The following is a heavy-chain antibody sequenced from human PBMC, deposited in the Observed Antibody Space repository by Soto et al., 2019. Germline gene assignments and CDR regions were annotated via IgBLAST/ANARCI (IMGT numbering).Heavy chain of an antibody. Sequence: VQLVESGGGLVKPGGSLRLSCAASGFPFSSAWMNWVRQAPGKGLEWVGRIERKTDGGTIDYAAPVKGRFTISRTDTKHTLYLQMNSLKTDVTAVYFFTTDAASLAYCSIPTCYSHGMAVWRQGTTVTVSS. CDR1: GFPFSSAW. V-gene: IGHV3-15*04. D-gene: IGHD2-2*01. CDR2: IERKTDGGTI. CDR3: TTDAASLAYCSIPTCYSHGMAV. J-gene: IGHJ6*02.